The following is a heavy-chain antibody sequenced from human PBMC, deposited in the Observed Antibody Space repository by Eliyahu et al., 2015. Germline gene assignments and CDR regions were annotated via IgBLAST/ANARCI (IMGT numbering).Heavy chain of an antibody. CDR2: INHSGST. V-gene: IGHV4-34*01. J-gene: IGHJ4*02. CDR3: ARVLYSSSWYLLDY. D-gene: IGHD6-13*01. CDR1: XGSFSGYY. Sequence: QVQLQQWGAGLLKPSETLSXTCAVYXGSFSGYYWSWIRQPPGKGLEWIGEINHSGSTNYNPSLKSRVTISVDTSKNQFSLKLSSVTAADTAVYYCARVLYSSSWYLLDYWGQGTLVTVSS.